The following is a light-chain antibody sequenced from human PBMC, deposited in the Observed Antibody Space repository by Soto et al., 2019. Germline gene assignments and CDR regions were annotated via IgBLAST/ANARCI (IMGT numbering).Light chain of an antibody. Sequence: QSAPTQPASVSGSPGQSITISCTGTSNDVGGYNYVSWYQQHPGKAPKLMIYDVSNRPSGVSNRFSGSKSGNTASLTISGLQAEDEGDYYCSSYTSSRSRVFGGGTKLTVL. V-gene: IGLV2-14*01. CDR3: SSYTSSRSRV. CDR1: SNDVGGYNY. J-gene: IGLJ2*01. CDR2: DVS.